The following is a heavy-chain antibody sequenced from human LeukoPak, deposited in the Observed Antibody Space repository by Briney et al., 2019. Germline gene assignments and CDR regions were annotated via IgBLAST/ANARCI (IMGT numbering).Heavy chain of an antibody. CDR3: ASFYYESSGNYYVPFDY. D-gene: IGHD3-22*01. Sequence: SETLSLTCTVSGGSISSSSYYWGWIRQPPGKGLEWIGTIYYSGSTYYKPSLKSRVTISLDTSKNQFSLWLCSVTAADTAVYYCASFYYESSGNYYVPFDYWGQGTLVTVSS. CDR2: IYYSGST. J-gene: IGHJ4*02. V-gene: IGHV4-39*01. CDR1: GGSISSSSYY.